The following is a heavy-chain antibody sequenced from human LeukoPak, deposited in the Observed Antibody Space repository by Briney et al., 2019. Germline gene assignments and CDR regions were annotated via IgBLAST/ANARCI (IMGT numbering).Heavy chain of an antibody. J-gene: IGHJ4*02. Sequence: PSETLSLTCTVSGGSISSGGYYWSWIRQHPGKGLEWIGYIYYSGSTYYNPSLKSRVTISVDTSKNQFSLKLSSVTAADTAVYYCAREDRYCSSTSCYRLTPYYFDYWGQGTLVTVSS. V-gene: IGHV4-31*03. CDR1: GGSISSGGYY. D-gene: IGHD2-2*02. CDR3: AREDRYCSSTSCYRLTPYYFDY. CDR2: IYYSGST.